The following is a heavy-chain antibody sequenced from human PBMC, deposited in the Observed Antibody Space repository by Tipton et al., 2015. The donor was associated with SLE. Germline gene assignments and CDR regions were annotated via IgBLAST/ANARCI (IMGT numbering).Heavy chain of an antibody. CDR3: ARTDSGGDLFVFDS. Sequence: TLSLTCTVSGSSITSDSNYWTWIRQPAGKGLVWIGHIYTSGTTNYNPSLKSRVTVSVDTSKNQFSLKLTSVTAADTAVYYCARTDSGGDLFVFDSWGQGSLVTVSP. J-gene: IGHJ4*02. V-gene: IGHV4-61*09. CDR1: GSSITSDSNY. D-gene: IGHD2-21*01. CDR2: IYTSGTT.